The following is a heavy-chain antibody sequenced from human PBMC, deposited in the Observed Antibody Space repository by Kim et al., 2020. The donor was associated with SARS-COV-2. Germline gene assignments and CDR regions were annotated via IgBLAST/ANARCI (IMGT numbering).Heavy chain of an antibody. CDR3: ARYGVASGPSLVNFNY. CDR2: MSFNASSI. J-gene: IGHJ6*01. CDR1: GFTLNDYT. V-gene: IGHV3-30*04. Sequence: GGSLRLSCVASGFTLNDYTFYWVRQAPGKGLEWVAVMSFNASSIFYANSVKGRFTISRDNSKGTLFLQMNSLRAEDTALYYCARYGVASGPSLVNFNY. D-gene: IGHD6-6*01.